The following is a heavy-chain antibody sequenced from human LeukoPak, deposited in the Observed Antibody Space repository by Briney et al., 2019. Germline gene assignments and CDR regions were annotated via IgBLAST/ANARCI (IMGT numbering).Heavy chain of an antibody. Sequence: GGSLRLSCAVSGFTFSSYSMNWVRQAPGKGLEWVSYISGSSSYTNYADSVKGRFTISRDNAKNSLYLQMNSLRAEDTAVYYCARVGDSYGYLFGYWGQGTLVTVSS. J-gene: IGHJ4*02. D-gene: IGHD5-18*01. CDR2: ISGSSSYT. CDR1: GFTFSSYS. V-gene: IGHV3-21*05. CDR3: ARVGDSYGYLFGY.